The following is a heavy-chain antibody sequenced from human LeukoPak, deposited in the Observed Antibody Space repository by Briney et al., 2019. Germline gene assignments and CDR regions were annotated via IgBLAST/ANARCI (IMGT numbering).Heavy chain of an antibody. J-gene: IGHJ4*02. CDR2: INHSGST. Sequence: PSETLSLTCAVYGGSFSGYYWSWIRQPPGKGLEWIGEINHSGSTNYNPPLKSRVTISVDTSKNQFSLKLSSVTAADTAVYYCARGPSRYCSSTSCYRIDYWGQGTLVTVSS. D-gene: IGHD2-2*01. CDR3: ARGPSRYCSSTSCYRIDY. CDR1: GGSFSGYY. V-gene: IGHV4-34*01.